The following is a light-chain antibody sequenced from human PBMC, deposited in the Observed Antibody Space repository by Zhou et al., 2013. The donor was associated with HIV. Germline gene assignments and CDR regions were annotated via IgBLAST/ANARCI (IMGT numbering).Light chain of an antibody. J-gene: IGKJ2*01. CDR1: QSVSSSY. V-gene: IGKV3-20*01. Sequence: EIVLTQSPGTLSLSPGERATLSCRASQSVSSSYLAWYQQKPGQAPRLLIYDASSRATGIPDRFSGSGSGTDFILTISRLEPQDFAVYYCQQYVSSPYTFGQGTKLEIK. CDR3: QQYVSSPYT. CDR2: DAS.